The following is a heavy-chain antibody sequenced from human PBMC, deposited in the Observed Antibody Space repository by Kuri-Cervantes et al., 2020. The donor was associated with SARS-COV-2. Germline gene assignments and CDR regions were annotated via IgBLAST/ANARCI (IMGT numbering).Heavy chain of an antibody. CDR3: AKVGGHREYFQN. V-gene: IGHV3-23*01. CDR2: IGGSGVRT. Sequence: GESLKISCAGSGIPFSSYAMYWVRQAPGKGLEWVSVIGGSGVRTNYADSVKGRFTISRANSKNTLYLQMNSLSAKDTAVYLCAKVGGHREYFQNWGQGTLVTVSS. CDR1: GIPFSSYA. J-gene: IGHJ1*01. D-gene: IGHD3-16*01.